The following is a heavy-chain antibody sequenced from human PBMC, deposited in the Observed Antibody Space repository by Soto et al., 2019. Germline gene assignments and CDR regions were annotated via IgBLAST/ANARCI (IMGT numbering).Heavy chain of an antibody. V-gene: IGHV3-33*01. Sequence: QVQLVESGGGVVQPGRSLRLSCAASGFTFSSYGMHWVRQAPGKGLEWVSVIWYDGSNKYYADSVKGRFTISRDNSKNTLDLQVNSLRAEDTAVYYCARDQYSSSRRHGGPDYWGQGTLVTVSS. D-gene: IGHD6-6*01. CDR2: IWYDGSNK. CDR3: ARDQYSSSRRHGGPDY. CDR1: GFTFSSYG. J-gene: IGHJ4*02.